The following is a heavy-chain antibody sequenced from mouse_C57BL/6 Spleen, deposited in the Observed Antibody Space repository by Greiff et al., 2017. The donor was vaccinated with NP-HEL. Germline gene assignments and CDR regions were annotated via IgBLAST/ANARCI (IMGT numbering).Heavy chain of an antibody. CDR1: GFTFSDYY. Sequence: DVQLVESGGGLVQPGGSLKLSCAASGFTFSDYYMYWVRQTPEKRLEWVAYISNGGGSTYYPDTVKGRFTISRDNAKNTLYLQMSRLKSEDTAMYYCASNDYDDAMDYWGQGTSVTVSS. J-gene: IGHJ4*01. D-gene: IGHD2-4*01. CDR2: ISNGGGST. CDR3: ASNDYDDAMDY. V-gene: IGHV5-12*01.